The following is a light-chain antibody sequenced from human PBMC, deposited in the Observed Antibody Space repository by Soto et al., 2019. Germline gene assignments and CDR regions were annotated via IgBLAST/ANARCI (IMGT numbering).Light chain of an antibody. V-gene: IGKV3-15*01. CDR3: QQYNNWPYT. CDR2: GTS. CDR1: QSVGRN. Sequence: EIVMTQSPVALSVSPGERAALSCRASQSVGRNFAWYQQRPGQAPRVLIYGTSTRATRVPARFSGSGSGTDFTLTIRSLQSENFAVYYCQQYNNWPYTFGQGTRLEIK. J-gene: IGKJ2*01.